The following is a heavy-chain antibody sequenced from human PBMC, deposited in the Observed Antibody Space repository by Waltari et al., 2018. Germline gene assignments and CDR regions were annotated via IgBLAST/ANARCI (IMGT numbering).Heavy chain of an antibody. J-gene: IGHJ4*02. CDR3: ARGEGGYYVWGSYRYTAAYDY. CDR2: INHSGST. V-gene: IGHV4-34*01. D-gene: IGHD3-16*02. Sequence: QVQLQQWGAGLLKPSETLSLTCAVYGGSFSGYYWSWIRQPPGKGLEWIGEINHSGSTNYNPSLKSRVTISVDTSKNQFSLKLSSVTAADTAVYYCARGEGGYYVWGSYRYTAAYDYWGQGTLVTVSS. CDR1: GGSFSGYY.